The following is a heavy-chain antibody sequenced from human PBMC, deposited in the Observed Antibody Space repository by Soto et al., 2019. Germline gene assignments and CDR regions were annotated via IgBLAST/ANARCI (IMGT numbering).Heavy chain of an antibody. V-gene: IGHV1-69*06. CDR2: IIPIFGTA. Sequence: SVKVSCTASGGPFSSYAISWVRQAPGQGLEWMGGIIPIFGTANYAQKFQGRVTITADKSTSTAYMELSSLRSEDTAVYYCARERRIADWYYGMDVWGQGTTVTVSS. D-gene: IGHD6-13*01. CDR3: ARERRIADWYYGMDV. CDR1: GGPFSSYA. J-gene: IGHJ6*02.